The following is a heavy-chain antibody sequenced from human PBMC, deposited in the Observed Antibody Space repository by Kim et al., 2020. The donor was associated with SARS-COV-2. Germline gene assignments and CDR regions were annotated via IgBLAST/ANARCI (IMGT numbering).Heavy chain of an antibody. V-gene: IGHV3-48*04. CDR2: ISSSSSTI. J-gene: IGHJ6*02. CDR1: GFTFSSYS. Sequence: GGSLRLSCAASGFTFSSYSMNWVRQAPGKGLEWVSYISSSSSTIYYADSVKGRFTISRDNAKNSLYLQMNSLRAEDTAVYYCARDHREYCSSTSCKWGNYYYYYGMDVWGQGTTVTVSS. D-gene: IGHD2-2*01. CDR3: ARDHREYCSSTSCKWGNYYYYYGMDV.